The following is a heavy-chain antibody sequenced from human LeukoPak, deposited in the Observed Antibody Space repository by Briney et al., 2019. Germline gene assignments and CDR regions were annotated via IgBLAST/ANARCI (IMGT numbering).Heavy chain of an antibody. CDR1: GFTFSSYA. CDR3: AKKYLYWNEELDY. V-gene: IGHV3-23*01. Sequence: GGSLRLSCAASGFTFSSYAMSWVRQAPGKGLEWVPAISGSGGSTYYADSVKGRFTISRDNSKNTLYLQMNSLRAEDTAVYYCAKKYLYWNEELDYWGQGTLVTVSS. CDR2: ISGSGGST. D-gene: IGHD1-1*01. J-gene: IGHJ4*02.